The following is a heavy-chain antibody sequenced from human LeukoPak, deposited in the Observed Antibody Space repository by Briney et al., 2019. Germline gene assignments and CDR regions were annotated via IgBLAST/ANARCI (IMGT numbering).Heavy chain of an antibody. V-gene: IGHV3-53*01. Sequence: GGSLRLSCAASGFTVSNNYMNWVRQAPGKGLEWVSLIYSGGDTSYADSVKGRFTISRDNSKNTLYLQMNSMRAEDTAVYYCTKGSHMDVWGKGTTVTVSS. J-gene: IGHJ6*03. CDR3: TKGSHMDV. CDR2: IYSGGDT. CDR1: GFTVSNNY.